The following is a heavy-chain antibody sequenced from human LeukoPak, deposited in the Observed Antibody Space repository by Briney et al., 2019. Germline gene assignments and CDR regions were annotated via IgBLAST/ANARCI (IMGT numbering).Heavy chain of an antibody. D-gene: IGHD3/OR15-3a*01. V-gene: IGHV3-30-3*01. J-gene: IGHJ4*02. CDR1: GVTFRSFA. CDR2: ISDNGNNT. Sequence: VGSLRLSCAASGVTFRSFAMDWVRQAPDKGLEWVAVISDNGNNTYYADSVNGRFTISTNNSKNTLYLQMNSLRAEDAAVYYCARAMIQSGLDFDYWGQGTLVTVSS. CDR3: ARAMIQSGLDFDY.